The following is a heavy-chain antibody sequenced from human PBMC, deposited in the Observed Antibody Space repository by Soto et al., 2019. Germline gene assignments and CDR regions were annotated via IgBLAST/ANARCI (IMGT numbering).Heavy chain of an antibody. CDR1: GGTFSSYA. CDR3: ARHPGGRGYYYGMDV. Sequence: QVQLVQSGAEVKKPGSSVKVSCKASGGTFSSYAISWVRQAPGQGLDGMGGIIPIVGTANYAQKFQGRVTITADDSTSTAYMELSSRRSEDTAVYYCARHPGGRGYYYGMDVWGQGTTVTVSS. D-gene: IGHD2-15*01. CDR2: IIPIVGTA. J-gene: IGHJ6*02. V-gene: IGHV1-69*12.